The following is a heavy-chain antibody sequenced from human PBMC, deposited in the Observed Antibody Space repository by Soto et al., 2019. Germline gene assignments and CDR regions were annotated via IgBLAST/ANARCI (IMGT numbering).Heavy chain of an antibody. CDR3: ASSYYGSGNPKDYYYGMDV. D-gene: IGHD3-10*01. CDR2: ISAYNGNT. Sequence: ASVKVSCKASGYTFTSYGISWVRQAPGQGLEWMGWISAYNGNTKYAQKLQGRVTMTTDTSTSTAYMELRSLRSDDTAVYYCASSYYGSGNPKDYYYGMDVWGQGTTVTVSS. V-gene: IGHV1-18*01. CDR1: GYTFTSYG. J-gene: IGHJ6*02.